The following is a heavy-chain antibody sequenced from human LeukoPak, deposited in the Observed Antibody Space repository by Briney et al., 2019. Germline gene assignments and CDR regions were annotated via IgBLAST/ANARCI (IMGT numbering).Heavy chain of an antibody. CDR3: AKDSRATPIFTFGDY. J-gene: IGHJ4*02. Sequence: PGGSLRLSCAASGFTFSSYAMSWVRQAPGKGLEWVSAISSSGGSTYYADSVKGRFTISRDNSKNTLYLQMNSLRAEDTAVYYCAKDSRATPIFTFGDYWGQGTLVTVSS. CDR1: GFTFSSYA. CDR2: ISSSGGST. V-gene: IGHV3-23*01. D-gene: IGHD3-10*01.